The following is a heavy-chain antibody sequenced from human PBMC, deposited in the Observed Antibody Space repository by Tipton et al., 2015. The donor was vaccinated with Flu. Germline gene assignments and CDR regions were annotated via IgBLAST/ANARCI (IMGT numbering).Heavy chain of an antibody. CDR3: ASLWGDYYDSSGYYYYYYGMDV. V-gene: IGHV4-4*07. Sequence: LRLSCTVSGGSISSYYWSWIRQPAGKGLEWIGRIYTSGSTNYNPSLKSRVTMSVDTSKNQFSLKLSSVTAADTAVYYCASLWGDYYDSSGYYYYYYGMDVWGQGTTVTVSS. CDR2: IYTSGST. J-gene: IGHJ6*02. CDR1: GGSISSYY. D-gene: IGHD3-22*01.